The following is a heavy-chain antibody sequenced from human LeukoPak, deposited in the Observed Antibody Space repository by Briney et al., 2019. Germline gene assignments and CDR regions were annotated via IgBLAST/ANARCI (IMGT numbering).Heavy chain of an antibody. D-gene: IGHD3-10*01. CDR3: AVPPLSGSGSSRPLAGVDF. CDR2: ISSSSSTI. V-gene: IGHV3-48*04. J-gene: IGHJ6*02. Sequence: GGSLRLSCAASGFTFSSYSMNWVRQAPGKGLEWVSYISSSSSTIYYADSVKGRFTISRDNAKNSLYLQMNSLRAEDTAVYYCAVPPLSGSGSSRPLAGVDFWGQGTTVTVSS. CDR1: GFTFSSYS.